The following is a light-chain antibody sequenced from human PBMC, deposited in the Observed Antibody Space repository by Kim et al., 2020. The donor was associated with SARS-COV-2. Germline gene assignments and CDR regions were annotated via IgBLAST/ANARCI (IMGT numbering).Light chain of an antibody. J-gene: IGKJ2*01. CDR3: QQYSRGNT. CDR2: KAS. Sequence: LSASVRDRVTITCRASERISDWLAWYQQKPGKAPNLLIYKASDLESGVPSRFSGSGSGTEFTLTISSLQPDDFATYYCQQYSRGNTFGQGTKLEI. CDR1: ERISDW. V-gene: IGKV1-5*03.